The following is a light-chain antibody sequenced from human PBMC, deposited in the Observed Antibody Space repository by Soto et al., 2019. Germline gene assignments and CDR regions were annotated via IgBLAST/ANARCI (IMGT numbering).Light chain of an antibody. J-gene: IGKJ5*01. CDR1: QSLVHSDGIAY. CDR3: QLYGNSPP. CDR2: KVS. Sequence: TQSPLSLPVALGQPASISCRSNQSLVHSDGIAYFSWFQQRPGRSPRRLIYKVSNRDSGVPARFSGSGSGTDFALKISRVEAEDVGVYYCQLYGNSPPFGQGTRLEIK. V-gene: IGKV2-30*02.